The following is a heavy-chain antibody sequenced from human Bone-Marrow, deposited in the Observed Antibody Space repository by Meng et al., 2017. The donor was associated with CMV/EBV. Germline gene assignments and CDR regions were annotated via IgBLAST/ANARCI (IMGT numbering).Heavy chain of an antibody. V-gene: IGHV4-39*07. CDR2: IHYRGST. D-gene: IGHD3-10*01. J-gene: IGHJ4*02. CDR1: GGSISSRNYY. CDR3: ARSSDITGSLDY. Sequence: SEPLSLTCTVSGGSISSRNYYWGWIRQPPGKGLELIGSIHYRGSTYCNPSLKSRVTISVDTSKDQFSLKLSSVTAADAAVYFCARSSDITGSLDYWGQGTLVTVSS.